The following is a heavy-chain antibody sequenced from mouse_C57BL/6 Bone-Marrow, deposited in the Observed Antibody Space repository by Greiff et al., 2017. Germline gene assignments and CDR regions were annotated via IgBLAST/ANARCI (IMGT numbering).Heavy chain of an antibody. J-gene: IGHJ2*01. Sequence: QVQLQQSGAELVRPGASVTLSCKASGYTFTDYEMHWVKQTPVHGLEWIGAIDPETGGTAYNQKFKGKAILTADKSSSTAYMELRSLTSEDSAVYYCTRRDYDGSREYFDYWGQGTTLTVSS. CDR2: IDPETGGT. D-gene: IGHD1-1*01. CDR1: GYTFTDYE. V-gene: IGHV1-15*01. CDR3: TRRDYDGSREYFDY.